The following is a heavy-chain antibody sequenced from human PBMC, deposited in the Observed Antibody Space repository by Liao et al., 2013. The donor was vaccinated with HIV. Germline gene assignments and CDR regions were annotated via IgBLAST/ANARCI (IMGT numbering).Heavy chain of an antibody. CDR3: ARVSNWNNSLFYIDV. Sequence: QVQLQESGPGLVKPSQTLSLTCSVSGASATSRYWSWIRQSPGKGLEWIAYIYDNGISHYNPSLKSRLIISQDTSKNQFSLRLTSVTGADTAVYFCARVSNWNNSLFYIDVWGKGTAVTVSS. CDR1: GASATSRY. J-gene: IGHJ6*03. V-gene: IGHV4-30-4*01. D-gene: IGHD1/OR15-1a*01. CDR2: IYDNGIS.